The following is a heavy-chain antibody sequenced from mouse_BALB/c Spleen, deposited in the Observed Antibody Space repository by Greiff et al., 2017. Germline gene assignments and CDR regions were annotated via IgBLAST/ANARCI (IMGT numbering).Heavy chain of an antibody. Sequence: EVQLQQSGAELVRPGALVKLSCKASGFNIKDYYMHWVKQRPEQGLEWIGWIDPENGNTIYDPKFQGKASITADTSSNTAYLQLSSLTSEDTAVYYCASVYGYNCAYWGQGTLVTVSA. CDR3: ASVYGYNCAY. CDR2: IDPENGNT. J-gene: IGHJ3*01. V-gene: IGHV14-1*02. D-gene: IGHD2-2*01. CDR1: GFNIKDYY.